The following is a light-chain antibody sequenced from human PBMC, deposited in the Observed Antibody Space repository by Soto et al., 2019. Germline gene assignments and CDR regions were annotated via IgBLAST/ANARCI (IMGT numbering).Light chain of an antibody. J-gene: IGKJ5*01. CDR1: QSVSSN. V-gene: IGKV3-11*01. Sequence: IVLTQSPATLSLYTGERATLSCRASQSVSSNLAWYQQKPGQAPRLLIYGASYRATGIPARFSGSGSGTDFTLTISSLAPEDFAVYYCQQRSNWITFGQGTRLEIK. CDR2: GAS. CDR3: QQRSNWIT.